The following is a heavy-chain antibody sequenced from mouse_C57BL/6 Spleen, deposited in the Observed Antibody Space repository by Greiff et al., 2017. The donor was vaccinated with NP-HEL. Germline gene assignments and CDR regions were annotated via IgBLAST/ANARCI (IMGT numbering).Heavy chain of an antibody. Sequence: EVKLMESGGGLVQPGGSMKLSCVASGFTFSNYWMNWVRQSPEKGLEWVAQIRLKSDNYATHYAESVKGRFTISRDDSKSSVYLQMNNLRAEDTGIYYCTRYDYDDAYWGQGTLVTVSA. CDR2: IRLKSDNYAT. CDR1: GFTFSNYW. D-gene: IGHD2-4*01. V-gene: IGHV6-3*01. CDR3: TRYDYDDAY. J-gene: IGHJ3*01.